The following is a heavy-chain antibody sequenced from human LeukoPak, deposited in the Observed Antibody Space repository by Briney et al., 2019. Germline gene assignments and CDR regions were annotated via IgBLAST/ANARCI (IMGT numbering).Heavy chain of an antibody. CDR3: ARDLGYYDSSGYFYFDY. J-gene: IGHJ4*02. D-gene: IGHD3-22*01. Sequence: SVKVSCKASGGTFSSYAISWVRQAPGQGLEWMGRIIPILGIANYAQKFQGRVTITADKSTSTAYMELSSLRSEDTAVYYCARDLGYYDSSGYFYFDYWGQGTLVTVSS. V-gene: IGHV1-69*04. CDR2: IIPILGIA. CDR1: GGTFSSYA.